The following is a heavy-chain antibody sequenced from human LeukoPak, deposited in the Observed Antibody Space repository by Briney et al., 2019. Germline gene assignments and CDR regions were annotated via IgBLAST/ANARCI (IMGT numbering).Heavy chain of an antibody. D-gene: IGHD6-19*01. CDR2: IKQDGSEK. Sequence: PGGSLRLSCAASRFTFSSYWMRWVRQAPGKGLEWVANIKQDGSEKYYVDSVKGRFTISRDNAKNSLYLQMNSLRAEDTAVYYCARGRDGSSGYSDYWGQGTLVTVSS. CDR1: RFTFSSYW. CDR3: ARGRDGSSGYSDY. J-gene: IGHJ4*02. V-gene: IGHV3-7*01.